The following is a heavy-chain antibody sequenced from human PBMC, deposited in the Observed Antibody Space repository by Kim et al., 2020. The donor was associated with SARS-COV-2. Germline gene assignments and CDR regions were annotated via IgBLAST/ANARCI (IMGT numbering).Heavy chain of an antibody. V-gene: IGHV1-18*01. Sequence: QKLQGRVTMTTDTSTSTAYMELRSLRSDDTAVYYCARDPHRAGREGYFDLWGRGTLVTVSS. J-gene: IGHJ2*01. CDR3: ARDPHRAGREGYFDL.